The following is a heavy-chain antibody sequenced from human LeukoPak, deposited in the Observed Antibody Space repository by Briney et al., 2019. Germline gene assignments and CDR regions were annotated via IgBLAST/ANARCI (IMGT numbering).Heavy chain of an antibody. J-gene: IGHJ4*02. V-gene: IGHV4-4*07. CDR3: ARGNYGSGSYYVVDFDY. D-gene: IGHD3-10*01. CDR1: GGSVTTYY. Sequence: PSETLSLTCTVSGGSVTTYYWSWIRQPAGKGLEWIGRIYTSGSTNYNPSLESRVSMSIDPSKNQFSLNLNSVTAADTAVYYCARGNYGSGSYYVVDFDYWGRGTLVTVSS. CDR2: IYTSGST.